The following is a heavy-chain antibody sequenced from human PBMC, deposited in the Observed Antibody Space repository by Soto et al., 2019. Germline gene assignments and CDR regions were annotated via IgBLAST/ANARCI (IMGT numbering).Heavy chain of an antibody. CDR3: ATLDYDSSGPIDY. CDR2: FDPEDGET. D-gene: IGHD3-22*01. CDR1: GYTLTELS. J-gene: IGHJ4*02. Sequence: ASVKVSCKVSGYTLTELSMHWVRQAPGKGLEWMGGFDPEDGETIYAQKFQGRVTMNEDTSTDTDYMELSSLRSEDTAAYYCATLDYDSSGPIDYWGQGTLVTVSS. V-gene: IGHV1-24*01.